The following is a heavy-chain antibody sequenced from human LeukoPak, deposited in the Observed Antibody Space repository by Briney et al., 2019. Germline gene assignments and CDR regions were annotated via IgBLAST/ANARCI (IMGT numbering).Heavy chain of an antibody. CDR1: GYSISSGYY. D-gene: IGHD2-15*01. CDR3: ARSGSGHGEFFQF. Sequence: PSETLSLTCTVSGYSISSGYYWGWIRQPPGKGLEWIGSIYHSGSTYYKPSLKSRVTISVDTSKDQFSLKLTSVTAADTAVYYCARSGSGHGEFFQFWGQGTLVTVSS. CDR2: IYHSGST. V-gene: IGHV4-38-2*02. J-gene: IGHJ1*01.